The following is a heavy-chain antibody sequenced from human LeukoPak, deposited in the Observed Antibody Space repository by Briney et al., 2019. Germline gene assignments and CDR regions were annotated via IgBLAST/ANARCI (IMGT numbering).Heavy chain of an antibody. J-gene: IGHJ4*02. D-gene: IGHD3-10*01. CDR2: IKSKTDGETT. CDR3: TTDLGTYYHGSQRLIPIDY. CDR1: GFTFTNAW. V-gene: IGHV3-15*01. Sequence: GGSLRLSCVDSGFTFTNAWMSWVRQASGKGLEWIGRIKSKTDGETTNYAEPVRGRFTISRDDSKSAVYLQMNSLKIEDTAVYYCTTDLGTYYHGSQRLIPIDYWGQGTLVTVSS.